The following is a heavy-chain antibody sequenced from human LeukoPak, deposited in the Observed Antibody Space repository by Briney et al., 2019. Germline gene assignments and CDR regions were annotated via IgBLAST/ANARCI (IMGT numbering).Heavy chain of an antibody. D-gene: IGHD3-22*01. Sequence: GGSLRLSCAASGFIFSSYGMHWVRQAPGKGLEWVAVIWYDGSKKHHADSVKGRFTISRDNSKNTLYLQMNSLRAEDTAVYYCARDRYDRSGYYDYWGQGTLVTVSS. J-gene: IGHJ4*02. V-gene: IGHV3-33*01. CDR1: GFIFSSYG. CDR2: IWYDGSKK. CDR3: ARDRYDRSGYYDY.